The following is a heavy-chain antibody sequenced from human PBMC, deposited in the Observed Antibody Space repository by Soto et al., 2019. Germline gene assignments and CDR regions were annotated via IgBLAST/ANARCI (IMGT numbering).Heavy chain of an antibody. Sequence: ASVKVSFTASGYTFTGYYMHWVRQAPGQGLEWMGWINPNSGGTNYAQKFQGRVTMTRDTSISTAYMELSRLRSDDTAVYYCARDRSGSYAFDIWGQGTMVTVSS. CDR1: GYTFTGYY. CDR2: INPNSGGT. V-gene: IGHV1-2*02. CDR3: ARDRSGSYAFDI. D-gene: IGHD1-26*01. J-gene: IGHJ3*02.